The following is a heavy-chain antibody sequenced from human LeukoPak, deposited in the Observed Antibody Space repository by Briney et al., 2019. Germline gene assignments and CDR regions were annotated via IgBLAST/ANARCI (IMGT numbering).Heavy chain of an antibody. CDR2: ISNSGGT. D-gene: IGHD2-15*01. V-gene: IGHV4-59*08. Sequence: PSETLSFTCTVSGGSSSSYHWSWIRQPPGKGLEWIGYISNSGGTNYNPSLKSRVTISEDTSKNHFSLKLSSVTAADTAVYYCARYCTVGSCLDDWGQVTLVTVSS. CDR3: ARYCTVGSCLDD. J-gene: IGHJ1*01. CDR1: GGSSSSYH.